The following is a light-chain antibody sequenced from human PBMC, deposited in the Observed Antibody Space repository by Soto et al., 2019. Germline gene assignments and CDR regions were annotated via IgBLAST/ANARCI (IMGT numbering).Light chain of an antibody. CDR1: QSIFYSPTNRNY. CDR3: QQSLTTSYT. V-gene: IGKV4-1*01. J-gene: IGKJ2*01. Sequence: DVVMTQSPDSLAVSLGERATINCKASQSIFYSPTNRNYLTWYQHKPGQPPKVLLYWASTRESGVPDRFSGSGSGTDFTLTINNLQAEDVAVYYCQQSLTTSYTFGQGTKLEIK. CDR2: WAS.